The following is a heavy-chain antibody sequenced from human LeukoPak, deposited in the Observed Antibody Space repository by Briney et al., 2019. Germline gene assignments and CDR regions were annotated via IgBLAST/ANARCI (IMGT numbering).Heavy chain of an antibody. V-gene: IGHV1-2*02. CDR2: INPNSGGT. J-gene: IGHJ4*02. D-gene: IGHD3-10*01. Sequence: ASVKVSCKASGYTFTGYYMHWVRQAPGLGLEWMGWINPNSGGTNYAQKFQGRVTMTRDTSISTAYMELSRLRSDDTAVYYCARVRGITMVRGAYDYWGQGTLVTVSS. CDR3: ARVRGITMVRGAYDY. CDR1: GYTFTGYY.